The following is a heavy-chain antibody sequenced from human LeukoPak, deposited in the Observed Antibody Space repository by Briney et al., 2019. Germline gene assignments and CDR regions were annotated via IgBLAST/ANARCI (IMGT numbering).Heavy chain of an antibody. Sequence: GGSLRLSCAASEFSVGSNYMTWVRQAPGKGLEYVSGISTNGGSTYYADSVKGRFTISRDNSKNTLFLQMGSLRAEDMAVYYCARGGGRNTTMVWAFDYWGQGTLVTVSS. V-gene: IGHV3-64*02. D-gene: IGHD5-18*01. J-gene: IGHJ4*02. CDR1: EFSVGSNY. CDR3: ARGGGRNTTMVWAFDY. CDR2: ISTNGGST.